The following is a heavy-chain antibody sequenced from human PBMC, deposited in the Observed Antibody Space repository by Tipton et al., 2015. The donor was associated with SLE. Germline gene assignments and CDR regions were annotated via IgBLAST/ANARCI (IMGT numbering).Heavy chain of an antibody. Sequence: SLRLSCAASGFTFSSYGMHWVRQAPGKGLEWVAVISYDGSNKYYADSVKGRFTISRDNSKNTLYLQMNSLRAEDTAVYYCAAEGSYFTYSSSWFYWGQGTLVTVSS. J-gene: IGHJ4*02. D-gene: IGHD6-13*01. CDR2: ISYDGSNK. CDR3: AAEGSYFTYSSSWFY. V-gene: IGHV3-30*03. CDR1: GFTFSSYG.